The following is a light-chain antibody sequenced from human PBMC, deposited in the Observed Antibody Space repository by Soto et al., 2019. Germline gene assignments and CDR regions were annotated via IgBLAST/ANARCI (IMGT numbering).Light chain of an antibody. V-gene: IGLV2-14*03. CDR1: SGDVDSHY. Sequence: QAVVTQPASVSGSPGQSITISCTGTSGDVDSHYVAWYQQHPNKAPKVLIYEGNNRPSGVSDRFSGSKSGTTASLTISGLQAEDEADYYCSSHTPNITLFGGGTKLTVL. CDR2: EGN. CDR3: SSHTPNITL. J-gene: IGLJ2*01.